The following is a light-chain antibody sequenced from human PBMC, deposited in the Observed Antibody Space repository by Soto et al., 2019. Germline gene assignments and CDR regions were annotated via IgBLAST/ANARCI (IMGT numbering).Light chain of an antibody. J-gene: IGLJ2*01. CDR3: QSYDSSLKSVV. V-gene: IGLV1-40*01. CDR1: SSNIGAIYG. CDR2: LNG. Sequence: QSVLTQPPSVSGAPGQRVTISCTGSSSNIGAIYGVHWYQHLAGTAPKLLFYLNGDRPSGVPDRFSASKSGASASLAISGLQAGDEGLYYCQSYDSSLKSVVFGGGTKVTVL.